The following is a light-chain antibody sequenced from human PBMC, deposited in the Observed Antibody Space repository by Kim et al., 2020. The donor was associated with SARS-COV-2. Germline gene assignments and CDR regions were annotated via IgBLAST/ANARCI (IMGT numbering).Light chain of an antibody. J-gene: IGLJ3*02. V-gene: IGLV10-54*04. CDR1: NNNVGNQG. CDR2: RNN. CDR3: SAWDSSLNAWV. Sequence: QPAPLTCTGNNNNVGNQGAAWLQQHQGHPPKLLSYRNNNRPSGISERFSASRSGDTASLTITGLQPEDETDYYCSAWDSSLNAWVFGGGTQLTVL.